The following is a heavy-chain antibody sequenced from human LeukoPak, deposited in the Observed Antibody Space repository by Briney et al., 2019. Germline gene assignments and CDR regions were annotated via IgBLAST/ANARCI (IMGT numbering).Heavy chain of an antibody. CDR2: IYYTGTT. Sequence: PSETLSLTCAVYGGSFNTYYWNWIRQSPGKGLEWIGYIYYTGTTNYNPSLKSRVTISVDPSKNQFSLELSSVTAADTAVYYCARNGYFYDYWGQGTLVTVSS. J-gene: IGHJ4*02. CDR3: ARNGYFYDY. CDR1: GGSFNTYY. D-gene: IGHD2-2*03. V-gene: IGHV4-59*01.